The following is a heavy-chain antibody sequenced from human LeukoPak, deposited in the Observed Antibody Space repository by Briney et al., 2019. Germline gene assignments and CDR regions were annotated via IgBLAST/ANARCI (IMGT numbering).Heavy chain of an antibody. D-gene: IGHD6-19*01. CDR1: GFTVSSNY. Sequence: PGGSLRLSCAASGFTVSSNYMNWVRQAPGKGLEWVSSIGGSGGRTYYADSVTGRFSISRDNSKNMVYLQMNSLRAADTAVYYCAKGRIAVALYYGMDVWGQGTTVTVFS. V-gene: IGHV3-23*01. CDR3: AKGRIAVALYYGMDV. J-gene: IGHJ6*02. CDR2: IGGSGGRT.